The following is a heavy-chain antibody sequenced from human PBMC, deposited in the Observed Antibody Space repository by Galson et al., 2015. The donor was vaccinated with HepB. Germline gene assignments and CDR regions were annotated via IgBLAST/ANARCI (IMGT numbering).Heavy chain of an antibody. V-gene: IGHV5-51*01. J-gene: IGHJ4*02. CDR2: IYTADSDT. CDR3: ARQGDHGDYRIPDY. D-gene: IGHD4-17*01. CDR1: GYMFTSYW. Sequence: QSGAEVKEPGESLKISCKGSGYMFTSYWIAWVRQKPDKGLEWMGLIYTADSDTRYNPSFQGQVSISVDRSVNTAYLQWISLKASDTAMYYCARQGDHGDYRIPDYWGQGTLVTVSS.